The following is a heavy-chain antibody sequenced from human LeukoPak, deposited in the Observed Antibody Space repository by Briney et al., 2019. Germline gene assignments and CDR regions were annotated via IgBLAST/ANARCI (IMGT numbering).Heavy chain of an antibody. Sequence: GGSLRLSCAASGFIFDDYGMSWVRQAPGKGLEWVSVIYVGGSAYYADSVKGRFTISGDSSKNTLYLQMNSLRAEDTAVYYCARLKIDGTHFDYWGQGTLVTVSS. CDR3: ARLKIDGTHFDY. J-gene: IGHJ4*02. D-gene: IGHD3-9*01. CDR2: IYVGGSA. V-gene: IGHV3-53*01. CDR1: GFIFDDYG.